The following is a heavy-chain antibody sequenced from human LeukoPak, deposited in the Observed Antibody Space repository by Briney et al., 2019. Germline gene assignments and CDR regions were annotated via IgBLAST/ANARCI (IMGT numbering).Heavy chain of an antibody. V-gene: IGHV3-53*01. CDR2: IYSGGST. CDR1: GFTVSINY. Sequence: GGSLRLSCAASGFTVSINYMSWVRQAPGKGLEWVSVIYSGGSTYYADSVKGRFTISRDNSKNTLYLQMSSLRAEDTAVYYCARKGNYYDSSGLDYWGQGTLVTVSS. J-gene: IGHJ4*02. D-gene: IGHD3-22*01. CDR3: ARKGNYYDSSGLDY.